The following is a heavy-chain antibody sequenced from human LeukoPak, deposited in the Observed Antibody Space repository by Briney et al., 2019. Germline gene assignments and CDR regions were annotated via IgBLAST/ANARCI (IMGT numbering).Heavy chain of an antibody. CDR1: GGSISSYY. J-gene: IGHJ5*02. Sequence: SSETLSLTCTASGGSISSYYWSWIRQPAGKGLEWIGRIYTSGSTNYNPSLKSRVTMSVDTSKNQFSLKLSSVTAADTAVYYCARDCSGGSCYRGNWFDPWGQGTLVTVSS. CDR2: IYTSGST. CDR3: ARDCSGGSCYRGNWFDP. D-gene: IGHD2-15*01. V-gene: IGHV4-4*07.